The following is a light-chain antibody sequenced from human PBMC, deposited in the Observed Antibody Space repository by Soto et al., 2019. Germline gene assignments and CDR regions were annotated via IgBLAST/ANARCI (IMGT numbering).Light chain of an antibody. CDR3: QQLNSYPLT. V-gene: IGKV1-9*01. Sequence: DIQLTQSPSFLSASVGDRVTITCRASQGISSYLAWNQQKPGKAPKLLIYAASTLQSGVPSRFSGSGSGTEFILPISSLQPEDFAIYYCQQLNSYPLTFGQGTRLEIK. J-gene: IGKJ5*01. CDR1: QGISSY. CDR2: AAS.